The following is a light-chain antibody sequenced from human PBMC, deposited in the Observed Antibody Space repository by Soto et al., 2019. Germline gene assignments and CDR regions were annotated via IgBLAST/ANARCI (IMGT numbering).Light chain of an antibody. CDR1: QGIGNS. CDR3: LQDDNYPRT. J-gene: IGKJ1*01. Sequence: AIQMTQTPSSLSASVGDRVTITCRASQGIGNSLGWYQQNPGKAPKLLIYAATSLQNGVPPRFSGSGSGTDFTLIISSLQPEDFATYYCLQDDNYPRTFGQGTKV. CDR2: AAT. V-gene: IGKV1-6*01.